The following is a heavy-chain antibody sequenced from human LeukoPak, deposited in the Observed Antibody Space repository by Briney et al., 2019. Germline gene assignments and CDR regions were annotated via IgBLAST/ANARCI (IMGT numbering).Heavy chain of an antibody. Sequence: SETLSLTCTVSGYSISSGYYWGWIRQPPGKGLEWIGSIYHSGSTYYNPSLKSRVTISVDTSKNQFSLKLSSVTAADTAVYYCARAMATTYYYYYYMDVWGKGTTVTVSS. J-gene: IGHJ6*03. CDR3: ARAMATTYYYYYYMDV. CDR1: GYSISSGYY. V-gene: IGHV4-38-2*02. D-gene: IGHD5-24*01. CDR2: IYHSGST.